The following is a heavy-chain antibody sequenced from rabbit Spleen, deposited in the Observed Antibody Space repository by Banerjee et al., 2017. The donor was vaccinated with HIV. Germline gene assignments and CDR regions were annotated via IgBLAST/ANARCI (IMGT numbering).Heavy chain of an antibody. CDR3: VGGWRNSDYAYGFYL. V-gene: IGHV1S40*01. Sequence: QSLEESGGGLVKPEGSLKLSCTASGFSFSNKAVMCWVRQAPGKGLEWIACINAVTGKAVYANWAKGRFTISKTSSTTVTLQLTSLTAADTATYFCVGGWRNSDYAYGFYLWGQGTLVTVS. CDR2: INAVTGKA. J-gene: IGHJ3*01. CDR1: GFSFSNKAV. D-gene: IGHD6-1*01.